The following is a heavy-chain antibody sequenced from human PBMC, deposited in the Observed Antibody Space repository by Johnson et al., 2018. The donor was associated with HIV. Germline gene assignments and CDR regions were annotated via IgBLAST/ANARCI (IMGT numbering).Heavy chain of an antibody. CDR3: ARELGYSSSNDAFDI. Sequence: QEKLVESGGGVVQPGRSLRLSCAASGFTFSSYAMHWVRQAPGKGLEWVAVISYDGSNKYYADSVKGRFTISRDNSKNTLYLQMSSLRAEDTAVYYCARELGYSSSNDAFDIWGQGTMVTVSS. V-gene: IGHV3-30*04. CDR1: GFTFSSYA. J-gene: IGHJ3*02. D-gene: IGHD6-13*01. CDR2: ISYDGSNK.